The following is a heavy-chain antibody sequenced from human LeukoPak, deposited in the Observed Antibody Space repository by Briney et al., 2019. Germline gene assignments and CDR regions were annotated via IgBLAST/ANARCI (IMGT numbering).Heavy chain of an antibody. J-gene: IGHJ6*03. Sequence: SETLSLTCTVSGYSFNSGYYWAWIRPPPGKGLQWIGSIYHSGSTYYKPSLKSRVTISIDTSKNPFSLKLSSVTAADTAVYYCAREDDGSESWTITYYSYYDMDVWGKGTTVTVSS. CDR3: AREDDGSESWTITYYSYYDMDV. D-gene: IGHD3-10*01. CDR1: GYSFNSGYY. CDR2: IYHSGST. V-gene: IGHV4-38-2*02.